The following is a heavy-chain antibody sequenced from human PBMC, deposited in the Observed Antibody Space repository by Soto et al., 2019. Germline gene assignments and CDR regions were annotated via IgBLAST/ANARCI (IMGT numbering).Heavy chain of an antibody. CDR3: EVTTGY. J-gene: IGHJ4*02. V-gene: IGHV1-8*01. D-gene: IGHD3-9*01. CDR2: MSPDSSNA. Sequence: QVQVVQSRAEVKKPGASVKVSCKTSGYTFTDYDINWVRQAPGQGLEWMGWMSPDSSNAGYAQQXXGXXSMTSNTSIRTAYMELSSLRTEDTAVYYCEVTTGYWGQGTLVTVSS. CDR1: GYTFTDYD.